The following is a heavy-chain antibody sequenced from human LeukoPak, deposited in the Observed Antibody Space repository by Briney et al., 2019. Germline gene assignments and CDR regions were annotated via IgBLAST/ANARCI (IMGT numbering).Heavy chain of an antibody. CDR1: GGSISSSNW. J-gene: IGHJ3*02. CDR2: IYYSGST. D-gene: IGHD3-22*01. CDR3: ARAGSRYYDSSGYYYADAFDI. V-gene: IGHV4-4*02. Sequence: SGTLSLTCAVSGGSISSSNWWSWVRQPPGKGLEWIGSIYYSGSTYYNPSLKSRVTISVDTSKNQFSLKLSSVTAADTAVYYCARAGSRYYDSSGYYYADAFDIWGQGTMVTVSS.